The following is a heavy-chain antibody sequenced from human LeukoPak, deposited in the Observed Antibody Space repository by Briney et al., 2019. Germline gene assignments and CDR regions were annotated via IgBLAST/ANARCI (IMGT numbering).Heavy chain of an antibody. V-gene: IGHV4-31*03. D-gene: IGHD6-13*01. CDR1: GGSISSGGYY. Sequence: SQTLSLTCTVSGGSISSGGYYWSWIRQHPGKGLEWIGYIYYSGSTYYNPSLKSRVTISVDTSKNQFSLKLSSVTAADTAVYYCARHRLGSSSWDFDYWGQGILVTVSS. CDR3: ARHRLGSSSWDFDY. J-gene: IGHJ4*02. CDR2: IYYSGST.